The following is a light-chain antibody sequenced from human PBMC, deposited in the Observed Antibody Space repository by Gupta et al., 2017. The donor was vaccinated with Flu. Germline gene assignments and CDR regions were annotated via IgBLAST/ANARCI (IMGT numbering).Light chain of an antibody. CDR1: SSNIGNNY. CDR2: ENN. J-gene: IGLJ3*02. V-gene: IGLV1-51*02. CDR3: GAWDSRFNVYV. Sequence: QSVLTQPPSVSAAPGQEVTISCSGSSSNIGNNYVSWYQQLPGTAPKLLIYENNKRPSGIPDRFSGSKSGTSATLGITGLQAGDEADYHCGAWDSRFNVYVFDGGTKLTVL.